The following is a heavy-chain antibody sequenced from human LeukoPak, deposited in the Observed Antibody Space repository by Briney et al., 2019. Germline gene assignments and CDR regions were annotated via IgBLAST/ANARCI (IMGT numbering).Heavy chain of an antibody. V-gene: IGHV4-39*01. CDR2: IYYSGST. CDR3: ARHSMDTAPY. J-gene: IGHJ4*02. D-gene: IGHD5-18*01. Sequence: SETLSLTCPVSGGSISSSSYYWGWIRQPPGKGLEWIGSIYYSGSTYYNPSLKSRVTISVDTSKNQFSLKLSSVTAADTAVYYCARHSMDTAPYWGQGTLVTVSS. CDR1: GGSISSSSYY.